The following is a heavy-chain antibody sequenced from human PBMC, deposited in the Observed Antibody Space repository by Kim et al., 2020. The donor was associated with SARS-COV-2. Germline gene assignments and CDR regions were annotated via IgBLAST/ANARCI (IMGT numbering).Heavy chain of an antibody. J-gene: IGHJ6*03. CDR1: GFTFSSYG. V-gene: IGHV3-30*03. CDR3: ASSLYMDV. CDR2: ISYDGSNK. Sequence: GGSLRLSCAASGFTFSSYGMHWVRQAPGKGLEWVAVISYDGSNKYYADSVKGRFTISRDNSKNTLYLQMNSLRAEDTAVYYCASSLYMDVWGKGTTVTVSS.